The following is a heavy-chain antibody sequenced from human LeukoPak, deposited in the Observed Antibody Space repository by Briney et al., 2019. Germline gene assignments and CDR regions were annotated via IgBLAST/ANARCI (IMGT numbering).Heavy chain of an antibody. Sequence: SETLSLTCTVSGGSISSYYWSWIRQPPGKGLEWIGYIYYSGSTNYNPSLKSRVTISVDTSKNQFSLKLSSVTAADTAVYYCARVGRLPVADYYYYYMDVWGKGTTVTISS. J-gene: IGHJ6*03. CDR1: GGSISSYY. V-gene: IGHV4-59*01. D-gene: IGHD2-8*02. CDR2: IYYSGST. CDR3: ARVGRLPVADYYYYYMDV.